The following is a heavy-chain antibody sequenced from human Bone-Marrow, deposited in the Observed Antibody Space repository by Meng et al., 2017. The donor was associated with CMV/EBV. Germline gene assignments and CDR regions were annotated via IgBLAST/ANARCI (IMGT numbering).Heavy chain of an antibody. CDR1: GYTFTSYY. J-gene: IGHJ6*02. CDR3: ARDLTRGRLSHYYYGMDG. Sequence: ASVKVSCKASGYTFTSYYMHWVRQAPGQGLEWMGIINPSGGSTSYAQKFQGRVTMTRDTSTSTVYMELSSLRSEDTAVYFCARDLTRGRLSHYYYGMDGWGQGTTVTFSS. V-gene: IGHV1-46*01. CDR2: INPSGGST. D-gene: IGHD3-16*02.